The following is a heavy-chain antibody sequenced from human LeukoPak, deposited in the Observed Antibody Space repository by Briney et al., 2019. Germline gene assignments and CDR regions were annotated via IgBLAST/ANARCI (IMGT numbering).Heavy chain of an antibody. CDR1: GFTFSGYY. CDR2: ISSSGSTI. J-gene: IGHJ4*02. D-gene: IGHD3-10*01. CDR3: AKDLVTGSLDY. V-gene: IGHV3-11*01. Sequence: GGSLRLSCAASGFTFSGYYMSWIRQAPGKGLEWVSYISSSGSTIYYADSVKGRFTISRDNAKNSLYLQMNSLRAEDTAIYYCAKDLVTGSLDYWGQGTLVTVSS.